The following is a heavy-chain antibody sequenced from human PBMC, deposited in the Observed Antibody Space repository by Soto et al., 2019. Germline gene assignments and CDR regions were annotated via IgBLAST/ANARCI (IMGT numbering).Heavy chain of an antibody. CDR1: GGSISNGGYY. V-gene: IGHV4-31*11. Sequence: QLQLQESGPGLVKPSQTLSLTCAVSGGSISNGGYYWSWIRQHPGKGLEWIGSIYFSGSTYYNPSLKSRVTISVATPKNQFSLKLSSVTAADTAVYYRARASHSQQPNHRWGGGYMDVWGKGTTVTVSS. CDR2: IYFSGST. D-gene: IGHD6-13*01. CDR3: ARASHSQQPNHRWGGGYMDV. J-gene: IGHJ6*03.